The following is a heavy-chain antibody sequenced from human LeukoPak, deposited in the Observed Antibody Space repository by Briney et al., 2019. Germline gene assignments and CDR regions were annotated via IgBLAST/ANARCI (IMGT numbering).Heavy chain of an antibody. CDR2: INYSGST. Sequence: PSETLSLTCTVSGGSISNTFYYWGWIRQPPGKGLEWIGSINYSGSTYYNPSLKSRVTISVDTSKNQFSLKLSSVTAADTAVYYCARLALMPGWELPYFDPWGQGTLVTVSS. CDR1: GGSISNTFYY. V-gene: IGHV4-39*07. D-gene: IGHD1-26*01. J-gene: IGHJ5*02. CDR3: ARLALMPGWELPYFDP.